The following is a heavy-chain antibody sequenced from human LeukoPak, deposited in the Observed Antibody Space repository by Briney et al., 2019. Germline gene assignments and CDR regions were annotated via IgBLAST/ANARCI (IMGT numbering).Heavy chain of an antibody. V-gene: IGHV3-30-3*01. CDR2: ISYDGSNK. CDR3: ARDGVGTAPRTPHYFDY. J-gene: IGHJ4*02. CDR1: GFTVSSYA. Sequence: GGSLRLSCAASGFTVSSYAMHWVRWAPGKGLEWVAVISYDGSNKYYADSVKGRFTISRDNSKNTLYLQMNSLRAEDTAVYYCARDGVGTAPRTPHYFDYWGQGTLVTVSS. D-gene: IGHD2-8*02.